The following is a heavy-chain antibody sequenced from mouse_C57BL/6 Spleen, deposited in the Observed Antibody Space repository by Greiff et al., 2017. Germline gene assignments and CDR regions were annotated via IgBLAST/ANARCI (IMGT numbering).Heavy chain of an antibody. D-gene: IGHD4-1*02. CDR3: ARRINWDDYFDY. Sequence: VQLQQSGPVLVKPGASVKMSCKASGYTFTDYYMNWVKQSHGKSLEWIGVINPYNGGTSYNQKFKGKATLTVDKSSSTAYMELNSLTSEDSAVYYCARRINWDDYFDYWGQGTTLTVSS. CDR2: INPYNGGT. CDR1: GYTFTDYY. J-gene: IGHJ2*01. V-gene: IGHV1-19*01.